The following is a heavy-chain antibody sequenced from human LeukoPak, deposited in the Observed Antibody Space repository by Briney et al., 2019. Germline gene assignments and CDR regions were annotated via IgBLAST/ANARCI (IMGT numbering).Heavy chain of an antibody. CDR1: GGSISSYY. Sequence: PSETLSLTCTVSGGSISSYYWSWIRQPPGKGLEWIGYIYYSGSTNYNPSLKSRVTISVDTSKNQFSLKLSSVTAADTAVYYCARRPVVKSGAFDIWGQGTMVTVSS. V-gene: IGHV4-59*01. J-gene: IGHJ3*02. CDR3: ARRPVVKSGAFDI. CDR2: IYYSGST. D-gene: IGHD3-22*01.